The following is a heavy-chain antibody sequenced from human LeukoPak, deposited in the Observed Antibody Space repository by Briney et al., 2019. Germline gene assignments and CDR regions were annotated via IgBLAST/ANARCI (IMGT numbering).Heavy chain of an antibody. CDR2: ISSSGSSI. D-gene: IGHD7-27*01. Sequence: GGSLRLSCAASGFTFSNYNMNWVRQAPGKGLEWVSSISSSGSSIYYADSVKGRFTISRDNAKNSLYLQMNSLRAEDTAVYYCARGNWGEYFDYWGQGTLVTVSS. V-gene: IGHV3-21*01. CDR3: ARGNWGEYFDY. J-gene: IGHJ4*02. CDR1: GFTFSNYN.